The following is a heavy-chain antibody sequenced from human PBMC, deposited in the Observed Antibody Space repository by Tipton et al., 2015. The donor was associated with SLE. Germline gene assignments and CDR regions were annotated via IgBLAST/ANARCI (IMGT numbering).Heavy chain of an antibody. J-gene: IGHJ6*02. V-gene: IGHV3-9*01. CDR3: AKNGGGGWSDYYCYGRDV. Sequence: SLRLSCAASGFTFDDYAMHWVRQAPGKGLEWVSGISWNSGSIGYADSVKGRFTISRDNAKNSLYLQMNSLRAEDTALYYCAKNGGGGWSDYYCYGRDVWGQGTTVTVSS. CDR1: GFTFDDYA. D-gene: IGHD6-19*01. CDR2: ISWNSGSI.